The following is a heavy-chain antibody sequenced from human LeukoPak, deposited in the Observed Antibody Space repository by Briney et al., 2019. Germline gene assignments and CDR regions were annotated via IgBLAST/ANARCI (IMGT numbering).Heavy chain of an antibody. V-gene: IGHV1-18*01. CDR3: ARFRAGVGEPYGDY. CDR2: ISAYNGNT. CDR1: GYTFTSYG. D-gene: IGHD3-10*01. J-gene: IGHJ4*02. Sequence: ASVKVSCKASGYTFTSYGISWVRQAPGQGLEWMGWISAYNGNTNYAQKLHGRVTMTTDTSTRTAYMELRSMTSDDAAVYYCARFRAGVGEPYGDYWGQGTLVTVSS.